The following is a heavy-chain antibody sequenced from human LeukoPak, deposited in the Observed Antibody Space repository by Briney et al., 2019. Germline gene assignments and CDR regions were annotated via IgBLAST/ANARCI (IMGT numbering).Heavy chain of an antibody. CDR1: GFAFSAYW. J-gene: IGHJ4*02. CDR2: INEDATTI. CDR3: VRDLIFVWTPGDDFDF. Sequence: GGSLRLSCAASGFAFSAYWMHWVRQAPGKGLEWVARINEDATTITYADSVKGRFIISRDNTKKSLYLQMNNVRAEDTAVYYCVRDLIFVWTPGDDFDFWGQGTLVIVSS. V-gene: IGHV3-74*01. D-gene: IGHD3-3*01.